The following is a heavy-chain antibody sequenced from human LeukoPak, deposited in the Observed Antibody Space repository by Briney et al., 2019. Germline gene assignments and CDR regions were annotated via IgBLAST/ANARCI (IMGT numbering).Heavy chain of an antibody. Sequence: ASVKVSCKASGYIFTDYYTHWVRQAPGQGLEWMGSLNPINGDTKYGQKFNGRVTMTRDTSITTAYLELHSLRSDDTAVYYCARAPETYYYGSGSYLNWFDPWGQGTLVTVSS. CDR3: ARAPETYYYGSGSYLNWFDP. D-gene: IGHD3-10*01. V-gene: IGHV1-2*02. CDR1: GYIFTDYY. CDR2: LNPINGDT. J-gene: IGHJ5*02.